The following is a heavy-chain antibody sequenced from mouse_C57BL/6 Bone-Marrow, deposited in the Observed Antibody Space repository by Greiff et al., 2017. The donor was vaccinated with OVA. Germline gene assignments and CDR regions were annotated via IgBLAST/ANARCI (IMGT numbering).Heavy chain of an antibody. D-gene: IGHD2-3*01. CDR3: ATGDGYYGWYFDV. Sequence: QVQLQQSGAELAKPGASVKLSCKASGYTFTSYWMHWVKQRPGQGLEWIGYINPSSGYTKYNQKFKDKATLTADKSSSTAYMQLSSLTYEDSAVYDCATGDGYYGWYFDVWVTGTTVTVSS. CDR2: INPSSGYT. J-gene: IGHJ1*03. V-gene: IGHV1-7*01. CDR1: GYTFTSYW.